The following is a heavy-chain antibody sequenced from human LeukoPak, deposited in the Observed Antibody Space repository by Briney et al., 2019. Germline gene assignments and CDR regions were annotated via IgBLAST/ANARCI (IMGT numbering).Heavy chain of an antibody. CDR3: AREYYDSSGYYYFDY. Sequence: PGGSLRLSCAASGFTVSSNYTSWVRQAPGKGLEWVSVIYSGGSTYYADSVKGRFTISRDNSKNTLYLQMNSLRAEDTAVYYCAREYYDSSGYYYFDYWGQGTLVTVSS. CDR1: GFTVSSNY. D-gene: IGHD3-22*01. CDR2: IYSGGST. V-gene: IGHV3-53*01. J-gene: IGHJ4*02.